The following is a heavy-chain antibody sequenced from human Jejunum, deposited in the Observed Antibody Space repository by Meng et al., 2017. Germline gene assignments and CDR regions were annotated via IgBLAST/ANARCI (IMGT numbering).Heavy chain of an antibody. D-gene: IGHD3-16*02. J-gene: IGHJ3*01. V-gene: IGHV2-5*02. CDR2: IYWDDDK. CDR3: ARIIITFGGVIDRLDSFEV. Sequence: SGPTLVKPTETLTLTCTFSGFSLSTRGVGVAWIRQPPGRALEWLAIIYWDDDKRYSPSLKSRLTITKDTSKNQVFLIMANMDPVDTATYYCARIIITFGGVIDRLDSFEVWGQGTMVTVSS. CDR1: GFSLSTRGVG.